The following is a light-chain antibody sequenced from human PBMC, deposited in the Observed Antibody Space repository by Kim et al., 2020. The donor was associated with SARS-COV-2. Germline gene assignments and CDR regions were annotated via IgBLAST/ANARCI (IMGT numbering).Light chain of an antibody. Sequence: EIVLTQSPGTLSLSPGERATLSCRASQSVSSSYLAWYQQNPGQAPRLLIYDASSRATGIPDRFSGSGSGTDFTLTIGRLEPEDFAVYYCQQYGSSPRTFGQGTKVDIK. CDR3: QQYGSSPRT. J-gene: IGKJ1*01. CDR1: QSVSSSY. CDR2: DAS. V-gene: IGKV3-20*01.